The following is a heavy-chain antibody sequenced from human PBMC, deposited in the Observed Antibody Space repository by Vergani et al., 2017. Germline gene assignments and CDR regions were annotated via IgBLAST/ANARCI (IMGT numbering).Heavy chain of an antibody. Sequence: QVQLQESGPGLVKPSQTLSLTCTVSGASINNDFYYWHWIRQPAGKGLEWIGRIYVSGITDYNSSLQSRVSMSVDTSKNQFSLTLTSVTAADTAVYYCARLGYCSSTTCRQAFDIWGQGTMVTVSS. CDR1: GASINNDFYY. CDR3: ARLGYCSSTTCRQAFDI. V-gene: IGHV4-61*02. CDR2: IYVSGIT. D-gene: IGHD2-2*01. J-gene: IGHJ3*02.